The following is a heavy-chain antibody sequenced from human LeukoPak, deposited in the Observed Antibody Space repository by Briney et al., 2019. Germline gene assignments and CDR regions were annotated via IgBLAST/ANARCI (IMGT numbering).Heavy chain of an antibody. J-gene: IGHJ4*02. Sequence: PGGSLRLSCAASGFTFRSFWMHWVRQVPGKGLVWVSRINSDGSSTGYADSVKGRFTISRDNAKSTLYLQMNSLRVEDTAVYYCAAVGAPLDFWGQGALVTVSS. CDR3: AAVGAPLDF. D-gene: IGHD1-26*01. V-gene: IGHV3-74*01. CDR2: INSDGSST. CDR1: GFTFRSFW.